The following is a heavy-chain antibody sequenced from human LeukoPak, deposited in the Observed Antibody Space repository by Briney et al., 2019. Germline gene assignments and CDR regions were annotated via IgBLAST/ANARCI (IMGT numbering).Heavy chain of an antibody. CDR1: GFTFSSYA. Sequence: PGGSLRLSCAASGFTFSSYAMSWVRQAPGKGLEWVSFISSSSSYIYYADSVKGRFTISRDNAKNSLYLQMNSLRAEDTAVYYCARAPGYRSFLDYWGQGTLVTVSS. CDR2: ISSSSSYI. CDR3: ARAPGYRSFLDY. V-gene: IGHV3-21*01. J-gene: IGHJ4*02. D-gene: IGHD6-13*01.